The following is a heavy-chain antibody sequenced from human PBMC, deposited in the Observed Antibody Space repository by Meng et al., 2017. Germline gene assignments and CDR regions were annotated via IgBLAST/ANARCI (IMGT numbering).Heavy chain of an antibody. D-gene: IGHD3-22*01. V-gene: IGHV4-31*03. Sequence: LRLSCTVSGGSISSGGYYWSWIRQHPGKGLEWIGYIYYSGSTYYNPSLKSRVTISVDTSKNQFSLKLSSVTAADTAVYYCARVPYYYDSSGLFDCWGQGTLVTVSS. CDR1: GGSISSGGYY. CDR2: IYYSGST. CDR3: ARVPYYYDSSGLFDC. J-gene: IGHJ4*02.